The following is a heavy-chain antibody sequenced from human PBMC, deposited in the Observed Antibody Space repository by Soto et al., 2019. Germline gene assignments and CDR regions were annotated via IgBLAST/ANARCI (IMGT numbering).Heavy chain of an antibody. CDR1: GYSFTSYW. V-gene: IGHV5-10-1*01. J-gene: IGHJ5*02. D-gene: IGHD6-19*01. CDR3: ARDASAYDGGWYPRGFDP. Sequence: GESLKISCKGSGYSFTSYWISWVRQMPGKGLEWMGRIDPSDSYTNYSPSFQGHVTISADKSISTAYLQWSSLKASDTAVYFCARDASAYDGGWYPRGFDPWGQGTLVTVSS. CDR2: IDPSDSYT.